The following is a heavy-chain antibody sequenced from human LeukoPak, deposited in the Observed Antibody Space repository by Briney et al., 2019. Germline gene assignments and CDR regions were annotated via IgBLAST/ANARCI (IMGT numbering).Heavy chain of an antibody. D-gene: IGHD1-26*01. J-gene: IGHJ4*02. V-gene: IGHV3-23*01. CDR1: GFTFDDYA. CDR2: ISGSGGST. CDR3: AKEGATTDIFDY. Sequence: PGRSLRLSCAASGFTFDDYAMHWVRQAPGKSLEWVSAISGSGGSTYYADSVKGRFTISRDNSKNTLYLQMNSLRAEDTAVYYCAKEGATTDIFDYWGQGTLVTVSS.